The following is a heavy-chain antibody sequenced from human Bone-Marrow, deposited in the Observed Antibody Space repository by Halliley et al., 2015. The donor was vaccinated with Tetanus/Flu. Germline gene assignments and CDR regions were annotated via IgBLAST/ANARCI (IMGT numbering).Heavy chain of an antibody. J-gene: IGHJ4*02. CDR3: ARDQGSGYYTFDY. CDR2: NPSGGIT. V-gene: IGHV1-46*01. Sequence: NPSGGITNYAQKFQDRVTVTWDTSTSTVYMEFSSLRSEDTAVYYCARDQGSGYYTFDYWGQGSLVTVSS. D-gene: IGHD3-22*01.